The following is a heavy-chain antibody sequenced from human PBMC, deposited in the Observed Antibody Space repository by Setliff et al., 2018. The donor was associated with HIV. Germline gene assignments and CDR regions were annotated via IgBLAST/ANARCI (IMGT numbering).Heavy chain of an antibody. D-gene: IGHD3-22*01. CDR1: GDTFSSYS. Sequence: VASVKVSCKTSGDTFSSYSVSWVRQAPGQGLQWMGGIIPFFGTTNYAQKFQDRVRITTDEAAPAAPATTVYMELSSLRSDDTAVYYCARGRRSDYYDSDGYLYYYFDLWGRGTLVTVSS. CDR3: ARGRRSDYYDSDGYLYYYFDL. J-gene: IGHJ2*01. CDR2: IIPFFGTT. V-gene: IGHV1-69*05.